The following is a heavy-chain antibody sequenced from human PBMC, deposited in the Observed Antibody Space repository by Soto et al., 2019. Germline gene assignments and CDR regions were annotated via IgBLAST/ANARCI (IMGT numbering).Heavy chain of an antibody. CDR1: GFTFSSYG. J-gene: IGHJ4*02. Sequence: GGSLRLSCAASGFTFSSYGMHWVRQAPGKGLEWVAVISYDGSNKYYADSVKGRFTISRDNSKNTLYLQMNSLRAEDTAVYNCAKVPNLTMVRGVPDYWGQGTLVTGLL. CDR3: AKVPNLTMVRGVPDY. V-gene: IGHV3-30*18. CDR2: ISYDGSNK. D-gene: IGHD3-10*01.